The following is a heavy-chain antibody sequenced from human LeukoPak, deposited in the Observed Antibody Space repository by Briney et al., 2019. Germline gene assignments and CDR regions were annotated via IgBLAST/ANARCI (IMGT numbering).Heavy chain of an antibody. Sequence: GGSLRLSCAASGFTFSNAWMSWVRQAPGKGLEWVCRIKSKTDGGTTDYAAPVKGRFTISRDDSKNTLYLQMNSLKTEDTAVYYCTTEALMVYAPGGFDPWGQGTLVTVSS. V-gene: IGHV3-15*01. D-gene: IGHD2-8*01. CDR1: GFTFSNAW. J-gene: IGHJ5*02. CDR2: IKSKTDGGTT. CDR3: TTEALMVYAPGGFDP.